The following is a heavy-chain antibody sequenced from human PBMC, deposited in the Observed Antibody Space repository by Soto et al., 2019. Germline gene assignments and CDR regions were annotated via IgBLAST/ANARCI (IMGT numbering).Heavy chain of an antibody. J-gene: IGHJ4*02. V-gene: IGHV1-46*01. CDR1: GYTFTSYY. CDR3: ARMTTVTDLDY. Sequence: ASVKVSCKVSGYTFTSYYMHWVRQAPGQGLEWMGIINPSGGSTSYAQKFQGRVTMTRDTSTSTVYMELSSLRSEDTAVYYCARMTTVTDLDYWGQGTLVTVSS. CDR2: INPSGGST. D-gene: IGHD4-17*01.